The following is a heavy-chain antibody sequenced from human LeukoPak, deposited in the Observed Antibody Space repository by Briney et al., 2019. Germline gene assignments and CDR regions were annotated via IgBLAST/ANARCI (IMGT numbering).Heavy chain of an antibody. Sequence: PGGSLRLSCAASGFTFSSYSMNWVRQAPGKGLEWVSSISSSSSYIYYADSVKGRFTISRDNAKNSLYLQMNSLRAEDTAVYYCARADAGYSSGWYVPWPRGEVYYAFDIWGQGTMVTVSS. D-gene: IGHD6-19*01. V-gene: IGHV3-21*01. CDR2: ISSSSSYI. J-gene: IGHJ3*02. CDR3: ARADAGYSSGWYVPWPRGEVYYAFDI. CDR1: GFTFSSYS.